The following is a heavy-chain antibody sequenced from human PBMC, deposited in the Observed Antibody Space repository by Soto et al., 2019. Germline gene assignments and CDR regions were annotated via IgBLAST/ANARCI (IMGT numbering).Heavy chain of an antibody. CDR1: GGSISSGGYY. J-gene: IGHJ4*02. Sequence: QVQLQEAGPGLVKPSQTLSLTCTVSGGSISSGGYYWSWIRQHPGKGLEWIGYIYYSGSTYYNPSIQSRVTISVDTSKNQFYLKLSSVTAADTAVYDCARGRSYWAGFDYWGQGTLVTVSS. V-gene: IGHV4-31*03. CDR3: ARGRSYWAGFDY. D-gene: IGHD2-8*02. CDR2: IYYSGST.